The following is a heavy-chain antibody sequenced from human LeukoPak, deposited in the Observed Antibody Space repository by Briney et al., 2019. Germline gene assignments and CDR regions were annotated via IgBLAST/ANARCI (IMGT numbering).Heavy chain of an antibody. Sequence: PGRSLRLSCAASGFTFDDYAMHWVRQAPGKGLEWVPGISWNSGSISYADSVKGRFTISRDNAKNSLYLQMNSLRAEDTALYYCAKDFYDILTGPIDYWGQGTLVTVSS. CDR1: GFTFDDYA. D-gene: IGHD3-9*01. CDR2: ISWNSGSI. CDR3: AKDFYDILTGPIDY. J-gene: IGHJ4*02. V-gene: IGHV3-9*01.